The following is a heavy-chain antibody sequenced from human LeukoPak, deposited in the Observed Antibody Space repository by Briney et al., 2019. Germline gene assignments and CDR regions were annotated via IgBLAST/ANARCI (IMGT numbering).Heavy chain of an antibody. CDR1: GGSISSGGYY. Sequence: PSQTLSLTCTVSGGSISSGGYYWSWIRQHPGRGLEWIGYIFYSGTSYYNPSLRSRVTISPDTSKNQFSLKLRSVTAADTAVYYCARAYGHQPEGGGFDYWGQGTLVTVSS. CDR3: ARAYGHQPEGGGFDY. CDR2: IFYSGTS. V-gene: IGHV4-31*03. J-gene: IGHJ4*02. D-gene: IGHD1-14*01.